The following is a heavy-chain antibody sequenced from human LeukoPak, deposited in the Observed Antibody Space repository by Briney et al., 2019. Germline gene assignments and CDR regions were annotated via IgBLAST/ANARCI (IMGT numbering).Heavy chain of an antibody. Sequence: PGGSLRLSCAASGFTVSSNYMSWVRQAPGKGLEWVSVIYSGGSTYYADSVRGRFTISRDNSRYTLYLQMNSLTAEDTAVYYCAKDRPNYYQSNGHYYRRDGDSWGQGTLVTVSS. CDR2: IYSGGST. J-gene: IGHJ5*01. CDR1: GFTVSSNY. CDR3: AKDRPNYYQSNGHYYRRDGDS. D-gene: IGHD3-22*01. V-gene: IGHV3-53*01.